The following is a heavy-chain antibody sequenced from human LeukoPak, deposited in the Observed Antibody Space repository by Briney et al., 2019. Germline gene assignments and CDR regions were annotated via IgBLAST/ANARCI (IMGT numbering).Heavy chain of an antibody. J-gene: IGHJ4*02. CDR2: ISGSGGHT. CDR1: GFTFSSYA. D-gene: IGHD5-18*01. Sequence: PGGSLRLFCAASGFTFSSYAMSWVRQAPGKGLEWVSAISGSGGHTYYADSVRGRFTISRDNSKNTLYLQMNSLSAEDTAVYYCTNDRDDTAVVDYFDYWGQGTLVTVSS. CDR3: TNDRDDTAVVDYFDY. V-gene: IGHV3-23*01.